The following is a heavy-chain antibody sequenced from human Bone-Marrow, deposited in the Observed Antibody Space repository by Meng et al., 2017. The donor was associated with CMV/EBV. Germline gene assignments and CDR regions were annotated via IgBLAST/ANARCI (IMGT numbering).Heavy chain of an antibody. J-gene: IGHJ6*02. CDR2: IRWNSGSI. CDR3: AKDSRAGIGSREGYYYYYGMDV. Sequence: GGSLRLSCAASGFTFDDYAMHWVRQAPGKGLEWVSGIRWNSGSIGYADSVKGRFTSSRDNAKNSLYLQMNSLRAEDTALYYCAKDSRAGIGSREGYYYYYGMDVWGQGTTVTVSS. D-gene: IGHD6-19*01. V-gene: IGHV3-9*01. CDR1: GFTFDDYA.